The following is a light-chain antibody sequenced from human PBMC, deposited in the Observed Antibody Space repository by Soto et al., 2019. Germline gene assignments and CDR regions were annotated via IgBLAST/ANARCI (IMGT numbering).Light chain of an antibody. Sequence: DIQMTQSPSSLSASVGDRVTITCRASQSISNYLNWYQQKPGKAPKLVIYAASSLQSGVPSRFSGSGSGTDFTLTISSLQREDFASYYCQQSYSMPRTFGQGTKVDIK. CDR2: AAS. CDR1: QSISNY. V-gene: IGKV1-39*01. CDR3: QQSYSMPRT. J-gene: IGKJ1*01.